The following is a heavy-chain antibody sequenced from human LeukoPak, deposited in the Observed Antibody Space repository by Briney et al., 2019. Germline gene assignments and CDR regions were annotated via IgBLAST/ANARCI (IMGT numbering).Heavy chain of an antibody. V-gene: IGHV3-33*01. J-gene: IGHJ4*02. D-gene: IGHD3-10*01. CDR2: IWYDGSNK. Sequence: SGGSLRLSCAASGFTFSSYDMHWVRQAPGKGLEWVAVIWYDGSNKYYADSVKGRFTISRDNSKNTLYLQMNSLRAEDTAVYYCARDLITMVRGVMCPVYWGQGTLVTVSS. CDR3: ARDLITMVRGVMCPVY. CDR1: GFTFSSYD.